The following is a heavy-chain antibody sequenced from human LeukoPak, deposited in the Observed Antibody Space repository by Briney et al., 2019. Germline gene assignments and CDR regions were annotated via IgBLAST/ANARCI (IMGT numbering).Heavy chain of an antibody. CDR3: ARGVYDLFRDYYYYMDV. D-gene: IGHD5/OR15-5a*01. J-gene: IGHJ6*03. CDR1: GFTFSSYW. V-gene: IGHV3-74*01. Sequence: GGSLRLSCAASGFTFSSYWMHRVRQAPGKGLVWVSRINSDGSSKSYADSVKGRFTISRDNANNTLYLQMNSLRAEDTAVYYCARGVYDLFRDYYYYMDVWGKGTTVTVSS. CDR2: INSDGSSK.